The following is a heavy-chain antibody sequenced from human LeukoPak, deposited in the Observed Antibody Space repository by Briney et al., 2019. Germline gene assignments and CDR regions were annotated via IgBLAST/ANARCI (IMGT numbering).Heavy chain of an antibody. Sequence: GGSLRLSCAASGFMFSNFWMHWVRPAPGKGLEWVSFTNNDGTTKEYADSVKGRFTISRDNTRNTVDLQMNGLSAEDTAVYDCARGDGGFDYWGQGSLVTVSS. D-gene: IGHD5-24*01. CDR1: GFMFSNFW. J-gene: IGHJ4*02. V-gene: IGHV3-74*03. CDR3: ARGDGGFDY. CDR2: TNNDGTTK.